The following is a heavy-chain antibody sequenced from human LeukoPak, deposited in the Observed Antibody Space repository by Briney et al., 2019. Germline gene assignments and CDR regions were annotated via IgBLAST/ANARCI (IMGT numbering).Heavy chain of an antibody. CDR3: ATSVRYSDWSFFRLAY. CDR1: GYTPTELS. CDR2: FHPEDGET. V-gene: IGHV1-24*01. D-gene: IGHD3-9*01. J-gene: IGHJ4*02. Sequence: ASVKVSCKVSGYTPTELSMHWVRQAPGKGLEWMGGFHPEDGETIYAQKFQGRVTMTEDTSTDTAYMELRSLPSDDTAVYYCATSVRYSDWSFFRLAYWGQGTQVTVSS.